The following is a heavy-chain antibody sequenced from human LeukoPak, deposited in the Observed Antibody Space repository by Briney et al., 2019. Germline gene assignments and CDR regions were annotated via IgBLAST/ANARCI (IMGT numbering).Heavy chain of an antibody. D-gene: IGHD3-9*01. CDR3: AREGPGDWLFAFDI. CDR1: GFTFSNYW. V-gene: IGHV3-74*01. CDR2: INSDGSST. J-gene: IGHJ3*02. Sequence: PGGSLRLSCAASGFTFSNYWMHWVRQAPGKGLVWVSRINSDGSSTSYADSVKGRFTISRDDAKNTLYLQMNSLRAEDTAVYYCAREGPGDWLFAFDIWGQGTMVTVTS.